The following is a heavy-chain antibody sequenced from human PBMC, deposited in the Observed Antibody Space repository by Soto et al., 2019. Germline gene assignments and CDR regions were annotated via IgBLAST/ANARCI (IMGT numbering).Heavy chain of an antibody. J-gene: IGHJ6*02. CDR2: ISYDGSNK. Sequence: QVQLVESGGGVVQPGRSLRLSCAASGFTFSSYAMHWVRQAPGKGLEWVAVISYDGSNKYYADSVKGRFTISRDNSKNPLYLQMNSLRAEDTAVYYCARDPVLAMIPHYNYYYYGMDVWGQGTTVTVSS. D-gene: IGHD3-22*01. CDR3: ARDPVLAMIPHYNYYYYGMDV. V-gene: IGHV3-30-3*01. CDR1: GFTFSSYA.